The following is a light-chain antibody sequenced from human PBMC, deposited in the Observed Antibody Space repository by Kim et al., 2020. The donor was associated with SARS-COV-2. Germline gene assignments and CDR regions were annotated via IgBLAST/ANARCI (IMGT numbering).Light chain of an antibody. CDR2: MAY. J-gene: IGKJ3*01. V-gene: IGKV1-5*03. CDR3: QQYQTYSFT. Sequence: DIQMTKSPSTLSASVGDRVIITCRASQNIDDWLAWYQHKPGKAPKLLIYMAYNLEKGVPSRFSGSGFGTEFTLAINSLQPDDFATYYCQQYQTYSFTFGPGTKVDI. CDR1: QNIDDW.